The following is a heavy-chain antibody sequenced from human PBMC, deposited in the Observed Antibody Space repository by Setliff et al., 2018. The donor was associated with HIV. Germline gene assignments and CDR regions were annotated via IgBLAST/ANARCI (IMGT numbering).Heavy chain of an antibody. J-gene: IGHJ4*02. Sequence: GGSLRLSCAASGFTLSSSWMHWVCQAPEKGLEWVADIKCDGSEKYYVDSVKGRCTISRDNAKNALYLQMNSLRAEDTAVYYCARVYYGSGSYYFDYWGQGTLVTVSS. V-gene: IGHV3-7*01. CDR3: ARVYYGSGSYYFDY. D-gene: IGHD3-10*01. CDR1: GFTLSSSW. CDR2: IKCDGSEK.